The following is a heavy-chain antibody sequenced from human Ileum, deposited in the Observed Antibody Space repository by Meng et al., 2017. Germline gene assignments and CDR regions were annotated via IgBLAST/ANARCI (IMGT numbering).Heavy chain of an antibody. CDR1: VFTVINTS. CDR2: PYPRGDS. V-gene: IGHV3-66*02. D-gene: IGHD2-8*02. CDR3: ASGGVAYSLNWFGP. Sequence: FGGVLSPPEGSLTIFGDFVVFTVINTSLPWVRQAPGEALELVFIPYPRGDSYYTYSVQGRFTVSREHSTNTFFLRMSSLRLEVTALYHYASGGVAYSLNWFGPWGQGTLVTVSS. J-gene: IGHJ5*02.